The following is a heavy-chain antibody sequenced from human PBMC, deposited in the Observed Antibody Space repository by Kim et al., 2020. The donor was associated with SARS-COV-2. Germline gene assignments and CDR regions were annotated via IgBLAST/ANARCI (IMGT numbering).Heavy chain of an antibody. CDR2: NGDT. CDR3: ATGGQDDY. J-gene: IGHJ4*02. Sequence: NGDTNYAQEFQGRVTMTTDPSTSTAYMELRGLRSDDTAVYYCATGGQDDYWGQGTLVTVSS. V-gene: IGHV1-18*01.